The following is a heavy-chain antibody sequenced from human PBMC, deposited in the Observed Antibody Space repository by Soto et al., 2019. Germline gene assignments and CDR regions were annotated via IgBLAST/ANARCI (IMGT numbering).Heavy chain of an antibody. D-gene: IGHD5-18*01. Sequence: GGSLRLSCAASGFTFSSYWMSWVRQAPGKGLEWVANIKQDGSEKYYVDSVKGRFTISRDNAKNSLYLQMNSLRAEDTAVYYCARRVLWSLNDAFDIWGQGTMVTVSS. CDR3: ARRVLWSLNDAFDI. CDR2: IKQDGSEK. CDR1: GFTFSSYW. V-gene: IGHV3-7*05. J-gene: IGHJ3*02.